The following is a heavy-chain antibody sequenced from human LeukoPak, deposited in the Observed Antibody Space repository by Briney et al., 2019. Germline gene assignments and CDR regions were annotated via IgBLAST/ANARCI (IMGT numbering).Heavy chain of an antibody. Sequence: GGSLRLSCAGSGFIFSNYGMHWVRQAPGKGLEWVAVISYDGSYKYYADSVKGRFTISRDNAMNSLYLQMNSLRAEDTAIYYCARSLPYGTTWYGRSDFWGQGTLVTVSS. J-gene: IGHJ4*02. CDR2: ISYDGSYK. V-gene: IGHV3-30*03. CDR3: ARSLPYGTTWYGRSDF. CDR1: GFIFSNYG. D-gene: IGHD6-13*01.